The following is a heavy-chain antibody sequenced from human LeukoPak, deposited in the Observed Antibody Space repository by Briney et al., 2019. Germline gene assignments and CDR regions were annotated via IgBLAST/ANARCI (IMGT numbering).Heavy chain of an antibody. CDR1: GYTFTTYG. J-gene: IGHJ4*02. CDR2: ISAYNGNT. D-gene: IGHD3-10*01. V-gene: IGHV1-18*04. Sequence: ASVKVSCKGSGYTFTTYGIDWVRQAPGQGPEWMGWISAYNGNTDYAQKFQGRVTVTTDTSAKTAYMELRGLRSDDTAVYYCAIFALVRGGFDYWGQGTLVTVSS. CDR3: AIFALVRGGFDY.